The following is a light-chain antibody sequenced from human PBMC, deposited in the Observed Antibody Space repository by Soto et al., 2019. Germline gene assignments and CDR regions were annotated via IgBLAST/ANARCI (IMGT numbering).Light chain of an antibody. CDR1: QSVSSN. Sequence: EIVMTQSPATLSVSPGERATLSCRASQSVSSNLAWYQQKPGQAPRLLIYGASTRATGIPARFSGSGSGTEFTLTISSLKSEDFAVYYCQQYNNWPITFGGGTKVEIK. J-gene: IGKJ4*01. CDR2: GAS. CDR3: QQYNNWPIT. V-gene: IGKV3-15*01.